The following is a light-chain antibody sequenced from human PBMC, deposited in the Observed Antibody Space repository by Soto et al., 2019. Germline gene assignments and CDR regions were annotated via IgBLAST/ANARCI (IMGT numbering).Light chain of an antibody. CDR2: EGS. CDR1: SSDVGSYNL. J-gene: IGLJ2*01. Sequence: QSALTQPASVSGSPGQSITISCTGTSSDVGSYNLVSWYQQHPGKTPKLMIYEGSNRPSGVSNRFSGSKSGNTTSLTISGLQAEDEADYYCCSYAGSSTFEVFGGGTKLTVL. V-gene: IGLV2-23*03. CDR3: CSYAGSSTFEV.